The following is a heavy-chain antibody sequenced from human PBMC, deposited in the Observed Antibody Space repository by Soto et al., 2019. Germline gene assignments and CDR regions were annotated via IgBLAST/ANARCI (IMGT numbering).Heavy chain of an antibody. CDR3: AGGFDDSSGYYPYYFDY. CDR2: IYYSGST. CDR1: GGSVSSGSYY. J-gene: IGHJ4*02. D-gene: IGHD3-22*01. Sequence: NPSETLSLTCTVSGGSVSSGSYYWSWIRQPPGKGLEWIGYIYYSGSTNYNPSLKSRVTISVDTSKNQFSLKLSSVTAADTAVYYCAGGFDDSSGYYPYYFDYWGQGTLVIVSS. V-gene: IGHV4-61*01.